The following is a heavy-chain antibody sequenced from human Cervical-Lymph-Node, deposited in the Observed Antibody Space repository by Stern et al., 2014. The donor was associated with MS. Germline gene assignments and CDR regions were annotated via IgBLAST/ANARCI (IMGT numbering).Heavy chain of an antibody. CDR2: IYWDDDK. CDR3: ARTGKYISTWYSIENWVDP. CDR1: GFSLSSTGVG. J-gene: IGHJ5*02. Sequence: QVTLKESGPTLLKPTQTLTLTCSFSGFSLSSTGVGVGWIRQPPGKALEWLALIYWDDDKRYSPSLKSRLTITKDTSKNQVVLTMTNMDPVDTATYYCARTGKYISTWYSIENWVDPWGQGTLVTVSS. D-gene: IGHD6-13*01. V-gene: IGHV2-5*02.